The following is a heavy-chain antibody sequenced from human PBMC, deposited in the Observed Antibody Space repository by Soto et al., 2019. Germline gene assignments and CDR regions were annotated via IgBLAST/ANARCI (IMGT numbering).Heavy chain of an antibody. CDR3: ARRNVYNWNSVYWYFDL. V-gene: IGHV4-34*01. Sequence: SETLSLTCAVSGGSFSGYYWSSIRQPPGKVLEWIGEINHSGGTNYNPSLKSRVTISVDTSKNQFSLKLSSVTAADTAVYYCARRNVYNWNSVYWYFDLWGRGTLVTVSS. D-gene: IGHD1-7*01. CDR1: GGSFSGYY. J-gene: IGHJ2*01. CDR2: INHSGGT.